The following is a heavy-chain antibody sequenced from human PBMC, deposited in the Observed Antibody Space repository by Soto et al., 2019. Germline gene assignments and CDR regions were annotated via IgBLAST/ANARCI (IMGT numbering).Heavy chain of an antibody. D-gene: IGHD6-19*01. CDR1: GFTFSSYA. V-gene: IGHV3-23*01. Sequence: EVQLLESGGGLVQPGGSLRLSCAASGFTFSSYAMSWVRQAPGKGLEWVSAISGSGGSTYYADSVNGRFTISRDNSKNTLYLQMNSLRAEDTAVYYCAKDRLGYSSGCYPNLLSPTDYWGQGTLVTVSS. CDR2: ISGSGGST. J-gene: IGHJ4*02. CDR3: AKDRLGYSSGCYPNLLSPTDY.